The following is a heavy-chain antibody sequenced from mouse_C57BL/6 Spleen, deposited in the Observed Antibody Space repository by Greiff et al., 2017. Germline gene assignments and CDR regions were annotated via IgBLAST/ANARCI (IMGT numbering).Heavy chain of an antibody. Sequence: QVQLQQPGAELVRPGSSVKLSCKASGYTFTSYWMDWVKQRPGQGLEWIGNIYPSDSETHYNQKFKDKATLTVDKSSSTAYMQLSSLTSEDSAVYYCARSIYYGNYGFAYWGQGTLVTVSA. J-gene: IGHJ3*01. CDR3: ARSIYYGNYGFAY. D-gene: IGHD2-1*01. CDR1: GYTFTSYW. CDR2: IYPSDSET. V-gene: IGHV1-61*01.